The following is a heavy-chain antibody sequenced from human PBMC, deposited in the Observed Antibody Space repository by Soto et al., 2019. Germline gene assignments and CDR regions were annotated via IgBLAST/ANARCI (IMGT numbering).Heavy chain of an antibody. CDR1: GGSISGYY. Sequence: QVQLQESGPGLVKSSETLSLTCTVSGGSISGYYWSWVRQPPGKRLEWIGDIDYSGSTNYNPSLKSRVTISVDTSKKQFSLRLGSVTAADTAVYYCARYFDWPSAFDIWGQGTMVTVSS. CDR2: IDYSGST. J-gene: IGHJ3*02. CDR3: ARYFDWPSAFDI. V-gene: IGHV4-59*01. D-gene: IGHD3-9*01.